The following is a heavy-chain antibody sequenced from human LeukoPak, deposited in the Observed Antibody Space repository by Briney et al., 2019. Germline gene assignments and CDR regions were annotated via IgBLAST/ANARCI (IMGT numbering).Heavy chain of an antibody. V-gene: IGHV4-34*01. Sequence: SSETLSLTCAVYGGSFSGYYWSWIRQPPGKGLEWIGEIDRSGSTNYNPSLKSRVTMSVDTSKDQFSLKLSSVTAADTAVFYCARRYGSGSYANDFDYWGQGTLVTVSS. D-gene: IGHD3-10*01. CDR3: ARRYGSGSYANDFDY. J-gene: IGHJ4*02. CDR1: GGSFSGYY. CDR2: IDRSGST.